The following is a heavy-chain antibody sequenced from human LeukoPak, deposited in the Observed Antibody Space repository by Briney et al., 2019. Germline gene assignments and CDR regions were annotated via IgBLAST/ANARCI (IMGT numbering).Heavy chain of an antibody. D-gene: IGHD3-10*01. J-gene: IGHJ4*02. Sequence: PSETLSLTCTVSGGSISSSSHYWGWIRQPPGKGLEWIGSIYYSGSTYYNPSLKSRVTISVDTSKNQFSVKLSSVTAADTAVYYCARRGAAYYYGSGYYFDNWGQGTLVTVSS. CDR3: ARRGAAYYYGSGYYFDN. V-gene: IGHV4-39*01. CDR1: GGSISSSSHY. CDR2: IYYSGST.